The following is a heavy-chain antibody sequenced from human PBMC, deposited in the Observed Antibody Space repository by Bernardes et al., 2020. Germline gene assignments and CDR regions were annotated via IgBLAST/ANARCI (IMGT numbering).Heavy chain of an antibody. CDR2: ISDFGGST. CDR1: GFPFSTYA. V-gene: IGHV3-23*01. Sequence: VGSLRLSCAASGFPFSTYALSWVRQVPGKGLEWVSGISDFGGSTYYADSVKGRFIISRDTSKNTLYLQMNSLRAEDTAIYYCAKSILVAGMPYYFDYWGQGTLVTVSS. CDR3: AKSILVAGMPYYFDY. D-gene: IGHD6-19*01. J-gene: IGHJ4*02.